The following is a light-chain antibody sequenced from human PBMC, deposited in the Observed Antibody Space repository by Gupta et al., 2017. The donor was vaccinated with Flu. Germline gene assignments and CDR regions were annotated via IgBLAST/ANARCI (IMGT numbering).Light chain of an antibody. J-gene: IGKJ1*01. V-gene: IGKV1-39*01. CDR1: QSISNY. Sequence: DIQMTQSPSSLSASVGDRVTITCRASQSISNYLDWYQQKPGKAPKLLISATSTLRSGVPSRFSGSGTATDFTLTISSLQPEDFATYYCQQTYSTPRTFGQGTXVEI. CDR2: ATS. CDR3: QQTYSTPRT.